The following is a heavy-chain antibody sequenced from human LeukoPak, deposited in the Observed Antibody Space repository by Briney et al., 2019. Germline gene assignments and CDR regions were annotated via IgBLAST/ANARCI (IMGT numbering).Heavy chain of an antibody. D-gene: IGHD1-26*01. Sequence: GASVKVSCKASGYTFTSYGISWVRQAPGQGLEWMGWISAYNGNTNYAQKLQGRVTMTTDTSTSTAYMELRSLRSDDTAVYYCARTVGASGSYGRGEAFDIWGQGTMVTVSS. CDR1: GYTFTSYG. J-gene: IGHJ3*02. CDR2: ISAYNGNT. CDR3: ARTVGASGSYGRGEAFDI. V-gene: IGHV1-18*01.